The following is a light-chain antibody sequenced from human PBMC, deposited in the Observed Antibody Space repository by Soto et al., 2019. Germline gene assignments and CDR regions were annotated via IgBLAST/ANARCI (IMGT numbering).Light chain of an antibody. Sequence: QSVLTQPPSASGSPGQSVTISCTGTSSDIGGYDYVSWYQHHPGKAPKLIIYEVNKRPSGVPDRFSGSKSGNTASLIVSGLQAEDEADYYCSSYAGSNNLVFAGGTKLTVL. J-gene: IGLJ3*02. CDR3: SSYAGSNNLV. CDR2: EVN. V-gene: IGLV2-8*01. CDR1: SSDIGGYDY.